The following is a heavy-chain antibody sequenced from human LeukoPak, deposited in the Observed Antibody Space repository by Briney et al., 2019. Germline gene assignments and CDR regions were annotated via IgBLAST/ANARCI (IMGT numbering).Heavy chain of an antibody. V-gene: IGHV4-59*01. D-gene: IGHD6-13*01. CDR2: IYYSGST. J-gene: IGHJ4*02. CDR1: GGSISSYY. Sequence: PSETLSLTCTVSGGSISSYYWSWIRQPPGKGLEWIGYIYYSGSTNYNPSLKSRVTISVDTSKNQFSLRLSSVTAADTAVYYCARGNEKHSSSSFDYWGQGTLVTVSS. CDR3: ARGNEKHSSSSFDY.